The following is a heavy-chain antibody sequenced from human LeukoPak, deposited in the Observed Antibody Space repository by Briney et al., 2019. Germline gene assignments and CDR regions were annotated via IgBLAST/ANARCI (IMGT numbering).Heavy chain of an antibody. CDR3: ARGWGSGSLLN. J-gene: IGHJ4*02. CDR1: GDSVSNSNW. CDR2: ISHSGST. Sequence: SETLSLTCAVSGDSVSNSNWWTWVRQPPGKGLEWIGEISHSGSTKYKPSLKTRVTISLDTSNNRFSLNLTSVNAADTAVYYCARGWGSGSLLNWGQGALVTVSS. V-gene: IGHV4-4*02. D-gene: IGHD3-10*01.